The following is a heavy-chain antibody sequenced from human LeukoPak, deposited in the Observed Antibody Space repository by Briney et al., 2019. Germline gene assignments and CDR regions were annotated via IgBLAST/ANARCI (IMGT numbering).Heavy chain of an antibody. CDR2: IIPILGIA. D-gene: IGHD6-13*01. J-gene: IGHJ3*02. CDR1: GGTFSSYA. CDR3: ARDRAAAGPYDAFDI. V-gene: IGHV1-69*04. Sequence: ASVKVSCKASGGTFSSYAISWVRQAPGQGLEWMGRIIPILGIANYAQKFQGRVTITADKSTSTAYMELSSLRSEDTAVYYCARDRAAAGPYDAFDIWGQGTMVTVSS.